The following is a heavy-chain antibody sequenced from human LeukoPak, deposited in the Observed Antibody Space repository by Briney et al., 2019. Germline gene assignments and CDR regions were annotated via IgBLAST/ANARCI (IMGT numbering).Heavy chain of an antibody. CDR3: ARDLSSYDQGGMDV. CDR2: ISGSGGST. J-gene: IGHJ6*02. D-gene: IGHD3-3*01. Sequence: PGGSLRLSCAASGFTFSSYAMSWVRQAPGKGLEWVSAISGSGGSTYYADSVKGRFTISRDNSKNTLYLQMNSLRAEDTAVYYCARDLSSYDQGGMDVWGQGTTVTVSS. V-gene: IGHV3-23*01. CDR1: GFTFSSYA.